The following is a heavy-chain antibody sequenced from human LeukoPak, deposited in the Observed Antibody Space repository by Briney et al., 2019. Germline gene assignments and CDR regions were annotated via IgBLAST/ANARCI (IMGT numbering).Heavy chain of an antibody. D-gene: IGHD2-2*01. CDR2: ISGSGGST. Sequence: GGSLRLSCAASGFTFSSYAMSWVRLAPGKRLEGLSAISGSGGSTYYADFVKGRFTISRDNSKNTLYLQMNSLRAEDTAVYYCAKGPCTSCYPFDYWGQGTLVTVSS. J-gene: IGHJ4*02. V-gene: IGHV3-23*01. CDR1: GFTFSSYA. CDR3: AKGPCTSCYPFDY.